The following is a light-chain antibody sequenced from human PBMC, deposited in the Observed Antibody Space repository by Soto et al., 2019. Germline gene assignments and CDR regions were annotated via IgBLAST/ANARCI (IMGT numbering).Light chain of an antibody. CDR1: QSISRW. Sequence: DIQMTQSPSTLSASVGDRVTITCRAIQSISRWLAWYQQKPGKAPKLLIFVASTLQTGVPSRFSGSGSGTDFTLTIGSLQPEDFATYYCQQTYITPRTFGQGTKVDIK. CDR3: QQTYITPRT. CDR2: VAS. J-gene: IGKJ1*01. V-gene: IGKV1-39*01.